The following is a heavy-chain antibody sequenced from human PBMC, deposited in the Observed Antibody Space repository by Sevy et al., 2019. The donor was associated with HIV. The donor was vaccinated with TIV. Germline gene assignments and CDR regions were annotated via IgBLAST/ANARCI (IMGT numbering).Heavy chain of an antibody. CDR2: ITSYSDYI. CDR3: ARDNSKEGWYDNSGFGV. V-gene: IGHV3-21*01. CDR1: GFTFTSYT. Sequence: GGSLRLSCEASGFTFTSYTMYWVRQAPGRGLEWVSSITSYSDYIYYSDAVKGRFTISRDNAKNSLYLQMNSLRAEDSAVYYCARDNSKEGWYDNSGFGVWGQGKLVTVSS. D-gene: IGHD3-22*01. J-gene: IGHJ4*02.